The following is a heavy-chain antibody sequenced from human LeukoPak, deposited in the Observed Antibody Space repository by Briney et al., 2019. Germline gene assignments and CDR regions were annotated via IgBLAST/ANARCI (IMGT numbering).Heavy chain of an antibody. D-gene: IGHD4-17*01. Sequence: SGPTLVKPTQTLTLTCTFSGFSLSTSGVGVGWIRQPPGKALEWLALIYWNDDRRYSPSLNNRLTITKDTSKNQVVLRMTNMDPVDTGTYYCAHMVNTVTTSWGAFDIWGQGTVVTVSS. CDR1: GFSLSTSGVG. CDR2: IYWNDDR. V-gene: IGHV2-5*01. CDR3: AHMVNTVTTSWGAFDI. J-gene: IGHJ3*02.